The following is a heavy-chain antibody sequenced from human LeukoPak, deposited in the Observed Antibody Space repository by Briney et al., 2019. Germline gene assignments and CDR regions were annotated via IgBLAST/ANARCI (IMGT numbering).Heavy chain of an antibody. CDR1: GYTFTSYG. J-gene: IGHJ6*02. CDR2: ISAYNGNT. CDR3: AKDRNSNNFHYYGMDV. V-gene: IGHV1-18*01. D-gene: IGHD4-11*01. Sequence: GASVKVSCKASGYTFTSYGISWVRQAPGQGLEWMGWISAYNGNTNYAQKLQGRVTMTTDTSTSTAYMELRSLRSDDTAVYYCAKDRNSNNFHYYGMDVWGQGTTVTVSS.